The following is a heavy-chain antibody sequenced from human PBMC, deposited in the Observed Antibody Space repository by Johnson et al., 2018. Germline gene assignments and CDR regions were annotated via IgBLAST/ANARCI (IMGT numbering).Heavy chain of an antibody. V-gene: IGHV4-59*01. CDR2: IYYSGST. CDR1: GGSISSYY. D-gene: IGHD6-19*01. CDR3: ARDTGAVAGKDYYYYRDV. Sequence: QVQLQESGPGLVKPSETLSLTCTVSGGSISSYYWSWIRQPPGKGLEWIGYIYYSGSTNYNPSLKSRVTISVDTSKNQFSLKLSSVTAAGTAVYYCARDTGAVAGKDYYYYRDVWGKGTTVTVSS. J-gene: IGHJ6*03.